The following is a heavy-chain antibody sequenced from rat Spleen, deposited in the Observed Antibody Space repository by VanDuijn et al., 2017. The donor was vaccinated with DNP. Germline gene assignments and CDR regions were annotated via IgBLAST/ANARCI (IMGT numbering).Heavy chain of an antibody. CDR3: VRRGGKGLFSK. J-gene: IGHJ3*01. Sequence: EVQLVESGGDLVQPGRSLKLSCAASGFTFSNYDMAWVRQAPTKGLEWVASISASGGAVYYRDSVKGRFIVSRDNAKSTLDLQMDSLRSEDTATYYCVRRGGKGLFSKWGQGTLVTVSS. V-gene: IGHV5-25*01. CDR2: ISASGGAV. D-gene: IGHD3-1*01. CDR1: GFTFSNYD.